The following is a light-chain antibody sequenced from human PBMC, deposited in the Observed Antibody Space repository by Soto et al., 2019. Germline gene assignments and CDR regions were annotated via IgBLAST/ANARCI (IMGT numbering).Light chain of an antibody. CDR3: ETWERKTTWV. J-gene: IGLJ3*02. CDR2: LEGSGSY. Sequence: QPVLTQSSSASASLGSSVKLTCTLSSGHSSNIIAWHQQQPGKAPRYLMKLEGSGSYNKGSGVPDRFSGSSSGADRYLTISNLQFEDEADYYCETWERKTTWVFGGGTQLTVL. CDR1: SGHSSNI. V-gene: IGLV4-60*02.